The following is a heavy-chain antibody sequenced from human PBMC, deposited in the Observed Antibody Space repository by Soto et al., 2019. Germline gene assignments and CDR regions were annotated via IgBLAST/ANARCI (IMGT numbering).Heavy chain of an antibody. D-gene: IGHD5-12*01. CDR2: ISYDGSNK. CDR1: GFTFSSYG. V-gene: IGHV3-30*03. Sequence: GGSLRLSCAASGFTFSSYGMHWVRQAPGKGLEWVAVISYDGSNKYYADSVKGRFTISRDNSKNTLYLQMNSLRAADTAVYYCATLPRGYSGYDFWYWGQGTLVTVSS. J-gene: IGHJ4*02. CDR3: ATLPRGYSGYDFWY.